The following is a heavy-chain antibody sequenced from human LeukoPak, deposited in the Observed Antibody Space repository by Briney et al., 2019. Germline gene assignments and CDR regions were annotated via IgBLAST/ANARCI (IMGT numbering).Heavy chain of an antibody. V-gene: IGHV1-69*05. CDR2: IIPIFGTA. CDR1: GGTFSSYA. Sequence: ASVKVSCKASGGTFSSYAISWVRQAPGQGLEWMGGIIPIFGTANYAQKFQGRVTITTDESTSTAYMELSSLRSEDTAVYYCARSPSYSTPDAFDIWGQGTMVTVSS. CDR3: ARSPSYSTPDAFDI. D-gene: IGHD6-13*01. J-gene: IGHJ3*02.